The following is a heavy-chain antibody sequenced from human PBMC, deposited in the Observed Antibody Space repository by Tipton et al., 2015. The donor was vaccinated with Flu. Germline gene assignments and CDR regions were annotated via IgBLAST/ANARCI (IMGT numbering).Heavy chain of an antibody. CDR3: ARDSGDSSGYYSEVWLDP. D-gene: IGHD3-22*01. V-gene: IGHV4-59*01. Sequence: TLSLTCTVSGGSISSYYWSWIRQPPGKGLEWIGYIYYSGSTNYNPSLKSRVTISVDTSKNQFSLKLSSVTAADTAVYYCARDSGDSSGYYSEVWLDPWGQGTLVTVSS. CDR1: GGSISSYY. CDR2: IYYSGST. J-gene: IGHJ5*02.